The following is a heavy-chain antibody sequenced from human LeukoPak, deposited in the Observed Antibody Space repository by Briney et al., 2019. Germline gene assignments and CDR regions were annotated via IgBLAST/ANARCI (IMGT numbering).Heavy chain of an antibody. CDR2: ISYDGSNK. J-gene: IGHJ4*02. D-gene: IGHD3-10*01. V-gene: IGHV3-30-3*01. Sequence: GGSLRLSCAASGFTFSSYAMHWVRQAPGKGLEWVAVISYDGSNKYYADSVKGRFTISRDNSKNTLYLQMNSLRAEDTAVYYCARDGRWRGVKYYFDYWGQGTLVTVSS. CDR1: GFTFSSYA. CDR3: ARDGRWRGVKYYFDY.